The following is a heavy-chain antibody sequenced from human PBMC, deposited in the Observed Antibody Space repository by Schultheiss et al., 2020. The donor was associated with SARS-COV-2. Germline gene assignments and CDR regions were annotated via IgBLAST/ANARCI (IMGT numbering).Heavy chain of an antibody. D-gene: IGHD4-17*01. Sequence: SETLSLTCAVSGYSISSGYYWGWIRQPPGKGLEWIGSIYYSGSTNYNPSLKSRVTISVDTSKNQFSLKLSSVTAADTAVYYCARLGFYGDYGDDYWGQGTLVTVSS. CDR2: IYYSGST. CDR1: GYSISSGYY. V-gene: IGHV4-38-2*01. J-gene: IGHJ4*02. CDR3: ARLGFYGDYGDDY.